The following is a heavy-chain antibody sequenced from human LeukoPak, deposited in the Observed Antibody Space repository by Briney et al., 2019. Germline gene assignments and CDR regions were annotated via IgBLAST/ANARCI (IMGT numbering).Heavy chain of an antibody. Sequence: SGPTLVNPTQTLTLTCTFSGFSLSTSGMSVSRIRQPPGKALEWLARIDWDDDKYYSTSLKTRLTISKDASKNQVVLTMTNMGPVDTATYYCARIHIVRGREPFDYWGQGTLVTVSS. D-gene: IGHD1-26*01. CDR3: ARIHIVRGREPFDY. J-gene: IGHJ4*02. V-gene: IGHV2-70*11. CDR1: GFSLSTSGMS. CDR2: IDWDDDK.